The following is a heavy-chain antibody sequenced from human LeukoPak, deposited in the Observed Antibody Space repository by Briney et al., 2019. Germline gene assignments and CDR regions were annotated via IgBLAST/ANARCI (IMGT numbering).Heavy chain of an antibody. D-gene: IGHD3-10*01. J-gene: IGHJ6*03. CDR3: ARDPRVITLFENYMDV. Sequence: GGSLRLSCAASGFTFSAYWMNWVRQAPGKGPEWVANIKHDGSGKYYVDSVKGRFTISRDNAKNSLYLQMNTLRGDDTAIYYCARDPRVITLFENYMDVWGKGTTVTVSS. CDR2: IKHDGSGK. CDR1: GFTFSAYW. V-gene: IGHV3-7*01.